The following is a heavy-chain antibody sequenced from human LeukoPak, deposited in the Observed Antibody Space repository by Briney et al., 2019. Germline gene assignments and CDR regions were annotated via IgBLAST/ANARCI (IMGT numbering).Heavy chain of an antibody. J-gene: IGHJ4*02. CDR3: ARDETHDILTGYYMGAKNY. Sequence: ASVKVSCKASGYTFTSYGISWVRQAPGQGLEWMGWISAYNGNTNYAQKLQGRVTMTTDTSTSTAYMELSSLRSDDTAVYYCARDETHDILTGYYMGAKNYWGQGTLVTVSS. D-gene: IGHD3-9*01. CDR2: ISAYNGNT. CDR1: GYTFTSYG. V-gene: IGHV1-18*01.